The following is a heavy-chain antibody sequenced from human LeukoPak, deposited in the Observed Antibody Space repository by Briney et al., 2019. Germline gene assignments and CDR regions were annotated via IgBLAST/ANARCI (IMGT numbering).Heavy chain of an antibody. J-gene: IGHJ4*02. V-gene: IGHV4-39*07. CDR3: ARGLLLVRGVYDY. CDR1: GGSISSSSYY. CDR2: IHYSGST. D-gene: IGHD3-10*01. Sequence: NSSETLSLTCTVSGGSISSSSYYWGWIRQPPGKGLEWIGSIHYSGSTNYNPSLKSRVTISVDTSKNQFSLKLSSVTAADTAVYYCARGLLLVRGVYDYWGQGTLVTVSS.